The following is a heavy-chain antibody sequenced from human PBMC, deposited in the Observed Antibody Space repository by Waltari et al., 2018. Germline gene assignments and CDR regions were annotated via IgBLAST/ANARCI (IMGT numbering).Heavy chain of an antibody. CDR1: GYSFTSYW. V-gene: IGHV5-51*01. Sequence: EVQLVQSGAEVRRPGESLTISCKASGYSFTSYWIGWVRQLPGKGREWMGIVLPSNANTRYSPSFQGQVTITADKSITTAYLQLSGLRASDTAMYYCATYSIGSDYWGQGTLVTVSS. D-gene: IGHD6-6*01. J-gene: IGHJ4*02. CDR3: ATYSIGSDY. CDR2: VLPSNANT.